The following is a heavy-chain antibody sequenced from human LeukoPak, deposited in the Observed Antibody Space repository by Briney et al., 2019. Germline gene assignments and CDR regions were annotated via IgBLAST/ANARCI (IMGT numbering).Heavy chain of an antibody. Sequence: GASVKVSCKASGYTFTSYAMHWVRQAPGQRLEWMGWINAGNGNTKHSQKFQGRVTITRDTSASTAYMELSSLRSEDTAVYYCARESAKNWFDPWGQGTLVTVSS. J-gene: IGHJ5*02. V-gene: IGHV1-3*01. CDR2: INAGNGNT. CDR1: GYTFTSYA. CDR3: ARESAKNWFDP.